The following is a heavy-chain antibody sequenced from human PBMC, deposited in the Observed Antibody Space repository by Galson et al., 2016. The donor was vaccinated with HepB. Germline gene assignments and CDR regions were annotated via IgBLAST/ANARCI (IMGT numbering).Heavy chain of an antibody. CDR1: GFIFSTYS. D-gene: IGHD6-19*01. CDR3: ARMRYSSGWLDGFDI. CDR2: ISSGSACR. Sequence: SLRLSCAASGFIFSTYSMNWVRQAPGKGLEWVSSISSGSACRYYADSVKGRFTISRDNAKKSLYLQMNSPGAEDTAVYYCARMRYSSGWLDGFDIWGQGTMVTVSS. V-gene: IGHV3-21*01. J-gene: IGHJ3*02.